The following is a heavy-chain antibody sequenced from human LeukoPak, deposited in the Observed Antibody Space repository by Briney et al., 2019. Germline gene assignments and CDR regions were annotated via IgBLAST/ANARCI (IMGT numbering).Heavy chain of an antibody. CDR3: ARDIPAHYYYGSGPGSFDI. D-gene: IGHD3-10*01. CDR2: IYYSGST. CDR1: GGSISSYY. Sequence: SETLSLTCTVSGGSISSYYWSWIRQPPGKGLEWIGYIYYSGSTNYNPSLKSRVTISVDTSKNQFSLKLSSVTAADTAVYYCARDIPAHYYYGSGPGSFDIWGQGTMVTVSS. J-gene: IGHJ3*02. V-gene: IGHV4-59*12.